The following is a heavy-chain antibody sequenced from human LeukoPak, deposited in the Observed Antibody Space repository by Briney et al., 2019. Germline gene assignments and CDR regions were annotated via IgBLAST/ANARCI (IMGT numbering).Heavy chain of an antibody. V-gene: IGHV3-21*01. J-gene: IGHJ4*02. D-gene: IGHD5-12*01. CDR2: ISSSSSYI. Sequence: GGSLRLSCAASGFTLSSYSMTWVRQAPGKGLEWVSSISSSSSYIYYADSVKGRFTISRDNAKNSLYLQMNSLRAEDTAVYYCARDVSYSGYDLRVYWGQGTLVTVSS. CDR3: ARDVSYSGYDLRVY. CDR1: GFTLSSYS.